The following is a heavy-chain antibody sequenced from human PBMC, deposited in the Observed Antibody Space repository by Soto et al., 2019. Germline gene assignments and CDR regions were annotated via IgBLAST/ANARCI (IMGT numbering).Heavy chain of an antibody. V-gene: IGHV1-69*12. CDR3: AIDRTGTTLGYFDD. Sequence: QVQLVQSGAEVKKPGSSVQVSCKSSGGTFSTFPINWVRQAPGQGLEWMGAILPVSGTTNYAQNFQGRVTYAAYEYTTSAYTEESSLRSEYTDVYYFAIDRTGTTLGYFDDGVQCTRVTVSS. D-gene: IGHD1-7*01. CDR2: ILPVSGTT. J-gene: IGHJ4*02. CDR1: GGTFSTFP.